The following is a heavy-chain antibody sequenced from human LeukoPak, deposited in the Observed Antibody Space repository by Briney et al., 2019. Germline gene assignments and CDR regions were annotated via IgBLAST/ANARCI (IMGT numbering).Heavy chain of an antibody. CDR2: ISGNGGTT. CDR3: AKGGRWDYYDSSH. Sequence: GGSLRLSCAASGLTFSSYAMTWVRQAPGKGLEWVSGISGNGGTTYYADSVKGWFTISRDNSKNTLYLQRNSLRIEDTAVYYCAKGGRWDYYDSSHWGQGTMVTVSS. CDR1: GLTFSSYA. V-gene: IGHV3-23*01. D-gene: IGHD3-22*01. J-gene: IGHJ3*01.